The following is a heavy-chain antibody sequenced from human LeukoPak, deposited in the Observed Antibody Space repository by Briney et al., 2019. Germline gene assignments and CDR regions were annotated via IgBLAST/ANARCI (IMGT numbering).Heavy chain of an antibody. CDR2: MSGSGGSI. V-gene: IGHV3-23*01. CDR1: GFTFSSYA. Sequence: GGSLRLSCAASGFTFSSYAMSWVRQAPGEGLEWVSAMSGSGGSIYYAGAVKGRFTISRDNSKNTLYLQMNSLRAEDTAVYYWAKSADPYDFGYWGQGTLVTVSS. CDR3: AKSADPYDFGY. D-gene: IGHD6-13*01. J-gene: IGHJ4*02.